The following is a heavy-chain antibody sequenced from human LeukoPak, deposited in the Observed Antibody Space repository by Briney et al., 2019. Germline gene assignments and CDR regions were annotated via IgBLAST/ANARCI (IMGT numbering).Heavy chain of an antibody. Sequence: PGGSLRLSCAASGFTFSSYEMNWVRQAPGKGLEWVSYIGSSGSTIYYADSVKGRFTISRDNAKNSLYLQMNSLRAEDTAVYYCARFITDGGGSFDYWGQGTLVTVSS. D-gene: IGHD3-16*01. V-gene: IGHV3-48*03. CDR2: IGSSGSTI. CDR1: GFTFSSYE. CDR3: ARFITDGGGSFDY. J-gene: IGHJ4*02.